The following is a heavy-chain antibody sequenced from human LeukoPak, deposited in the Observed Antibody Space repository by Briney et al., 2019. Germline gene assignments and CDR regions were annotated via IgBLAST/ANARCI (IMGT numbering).Heavy chain of an antibody. D-gene: IGHD2-2*02. J-gene: IGHJ6*03. CDR3: ARSLGYCSSTSCYTSGVYYYYYMDV. CDR1: GGTFSSYA. CDR2: IIPIFGTA. V-gene: IGHV1-69*13. Sequence: GASVKVSCKASGGTFSSYAISWVRQAPGQGLEWMGGIIPIFGTANYAQKFQGRVTITADESTSTAYMELSSLRSEDTAVYYCARSLGYCSSTSCYTSGVYYYYYMDVWGKGTTVTVSS.